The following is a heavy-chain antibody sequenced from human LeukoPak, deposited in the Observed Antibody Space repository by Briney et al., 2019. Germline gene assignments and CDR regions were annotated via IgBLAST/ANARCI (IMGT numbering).Heavy chain of an antibody. J-gene: IGHJ4*02. Sequence: ASVKVSCKASGYTFSSYYIHWVRQAPGQGLEWMGIINPSGGRGTYAQRFQGRVTVTSDTSTKTVYMEMISLKSEDTAVYYCARGSSTWMFDYRGQGTLVTVSS. D-gene: IGHD2-2*01. CDR1: GYTFSSYY. V-gene: IGHV1-46*01. CDR3: ARGSSTWMFDY. CDR2: INPSGGRG.